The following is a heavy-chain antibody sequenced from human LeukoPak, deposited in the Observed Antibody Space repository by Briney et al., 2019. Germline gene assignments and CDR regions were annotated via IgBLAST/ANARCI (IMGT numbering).Heavy chain of an antibody. CDR2: IYHSGST. CDR3: ARVGGGNHYYYYYYMDV. D-gene: IGHD4-23*01. V-gene: IGHV4-38-2*02. CDR1: GYSISSGYY. Sequence: SETLSLTCTVSGYSISSGYYWGWIRQPPGKGLEWIGSIYHSGSTYYNPSLKSRVTISVDTSKNQFSLKLSSVTAADTAVYYCARVGGGNHYYYYYYMDVWGKGTTVTVSS. J-gene: IGHJ6*03.